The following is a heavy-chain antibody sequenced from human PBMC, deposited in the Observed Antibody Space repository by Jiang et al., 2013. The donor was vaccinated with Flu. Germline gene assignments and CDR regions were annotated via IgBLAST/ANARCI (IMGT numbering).Heavy chain of an antibody. CDR1: GFTFSSYG. CDR2: ISGSGGST. D-gene: IGHD6-19*01. J-gene: IGHJ4*02. CDR3: AKDLAAVAGIDY. V-gene: IGHV3-23*04. Sequence: EVQLVESGGGVVQPGRSLRLSCAASGFTFSSYGIHWVRQAPGKGLEWVSAISGSGGSTYYADSVKGRFTISRDNSKNTLYLQMNSLRAEDTAVYYCAKDLAAVAGIDYWGQGTLVTVSS.